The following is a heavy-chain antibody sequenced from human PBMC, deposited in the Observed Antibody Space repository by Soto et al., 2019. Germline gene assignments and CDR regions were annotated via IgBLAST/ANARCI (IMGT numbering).Heavy chain of an antibody. Sequence: QVQLVQSGAEVKKPGASVKVSCRASGYNFHSYGITWVRQAPGQGLEWLGWISAYNGETQSGQRLQGRVSLTIDISTSTAYMELRSLRSDDTAVYFCARDVEEAGDVWTGVGLYWGQGTRVTVSS. J-gene: IGHJ4*02. CDR3: ARDVEEAGDVWTGVGLY. CDR2: ISAYNGET. CDR1: GYNFHSYG. V-gene: IGHV1-18*01. D-gene: IGHD3-3*01.